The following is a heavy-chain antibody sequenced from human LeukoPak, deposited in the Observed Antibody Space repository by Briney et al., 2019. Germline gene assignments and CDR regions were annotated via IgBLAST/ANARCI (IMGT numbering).Heavy chain of an antibody. V-gene: IGHV4-30-4*08. CDR2: IYYSGST. D-gene: IGHD3-10*01. CDR1: GGSISSGDYY. CDR3: ARGEVTMVRGVILPDAFDI. Sequence: PSETLSLTCTVSGGSISSGDYYWSWIRQPPGKGLEWIGYIYYSGSTYYNPSLKSRVTISVDTSKNQFSLKLSSVTAADTAVYYCARGEVTMVRGVILPDAFDIWGQGTMVTVSS. J-gene: IGHJ3*02.